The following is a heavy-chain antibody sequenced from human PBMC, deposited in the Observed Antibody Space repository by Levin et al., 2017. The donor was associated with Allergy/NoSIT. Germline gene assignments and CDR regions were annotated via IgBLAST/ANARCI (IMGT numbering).Heavy chain of an antibody. Sequence: LTGGSLRLSCAASGFTFSDYWMHWVRQAPGKGLEWVSRIDNTGNIATYADSVKGRFTASRDNGKNTLFLQMNSLAAEDTAVYFCARDQTVRGPSTQDANWGQGALVTVSS. CDR2: IDNTGNIA. CDR3: ARDQTVRGPSTQDAN. D-gene: IGHD2-15*01. V-gene: IGHV3-74*01. CDR1: GFTFSDYW. J-gene: IGHJ1*01.